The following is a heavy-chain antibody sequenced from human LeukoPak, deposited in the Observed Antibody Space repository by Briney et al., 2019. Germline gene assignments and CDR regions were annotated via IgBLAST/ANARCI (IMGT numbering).Heavy chain of an antibody. D-gene: IGHD2-21*01. J-gene: IGHJ3*02. CDR2: ISSRSTYI. CDR1: GFTFSSYG. V-gene: IGHV3-21*01. CDR3: ATSMAQDVDAFHI. Sequence: PGGSLRLSCAASGFTFSSYGMSWVHQAPGKGLEWVSSISSRSTYIYYADSVKGRFTISRDNAKNSLYLQMNNLRAEDTAMFYCATSMAQDVDAFHIWGQGTMVTVSS.